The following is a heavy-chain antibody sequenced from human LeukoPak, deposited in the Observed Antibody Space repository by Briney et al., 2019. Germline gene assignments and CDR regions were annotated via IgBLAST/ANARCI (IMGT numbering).Heavy chain of an antibody. CDR3: ASAYYDFWSGYDY. V-gene: IGHV5-51*01. Sequence: GESLKISCKGSGYSFTSYWIGWVRQMPGKGLEWMGIIYPGDSDTRYSPSFQGQVTISADKSISTAYLQWSSLRASDTAMYYCASAYYDFWSGYDYWGQGTLVTVSS. D-gene: IGHD3-3*01. J-gene: IGHJ4*02. CDR2: IYPGDSDT. CDR1: GYSFTSYW.